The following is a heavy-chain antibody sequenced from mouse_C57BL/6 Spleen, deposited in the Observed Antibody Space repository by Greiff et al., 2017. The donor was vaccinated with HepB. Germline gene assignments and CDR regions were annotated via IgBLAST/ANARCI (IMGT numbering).Heavy chain of an antibody. Sequence: EVKVVESGGGLVKPGGSLKLSCAASGFTFSSYAMSWVRQTPEKRLEWVATISDGGSYTYYPDNVKGRFTISRDNAKNNLYLQMSHLKSEDTAMYYCARLPYYFDYWGQGTTLTVSS. J-gene: IGHJ2*01. CDR1: GFTFSSYA. D-gene: IGHD5-1*01. CDR3: ARLPYYFDY. CDR2: ISDGGSYT. V-gene: IGHV5-4*03.